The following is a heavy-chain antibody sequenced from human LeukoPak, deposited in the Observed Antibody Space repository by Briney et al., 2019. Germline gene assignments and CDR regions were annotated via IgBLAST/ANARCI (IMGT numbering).Heavy chain of an antibody. J-gene: IGHJ5*02. V-gene: IGHV4-39*07. D-gene: IGHD4-17*01. Sequence: KPSETLSLTCTVSGGSISSSSYYWGWIRQPPGKGLEWIGSIYYSGSTYYNPSLKSRVTISVDTSKNQFSLKLSSVTAADTAVYYCARGVGTVTTRGRWFDPWGQGTLVTVSS. CDR1: GGSISSSSYY. CDR2: IYYSGST. CDR3: ARGVGTVTTRGRWFDP.